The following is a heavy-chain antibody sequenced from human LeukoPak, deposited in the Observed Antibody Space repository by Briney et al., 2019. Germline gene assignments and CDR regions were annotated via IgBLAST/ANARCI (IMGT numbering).Heavy chain of an antibody. CDR2: IYSGGST. CDR1: GFTVSSNY. CDR3: ARARSDYVWGSYPLR. J-gene: IGHJ4*02. V-gene: IGHV3-66*01. Sequence: PGGSLRLSCAASGFTVSSNYMSWVRQAPGKGLEWVSVIYSGGSTYYADSVKGRFTISRDNSKNTLYLQMNSLRAEDTAVYYCARARSDYVWGSYPLRWGQGTLVTVSS. D-gene: IGHD3-16*02.